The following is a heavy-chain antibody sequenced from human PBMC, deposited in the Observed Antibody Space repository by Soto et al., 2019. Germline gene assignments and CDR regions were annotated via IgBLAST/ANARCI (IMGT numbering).Heavy chain of an antibody. CDR1: EFLFSSYA. CDR3: ARVPAYPHYFDL. Sequence: GGSLRLSCEASEFLFSSYAMHWVRQAPGKGLQWVALISYDGSNKNYADSVRGRFTISRDNSKKTLFLQMDSLRPEDTAVYYCARVPAYPHYFDLWGQGTLVTVSS. J-gene: IGHJ4*02. V-gene: IGHV3-30-3*01. CDR2: ISYDGSNK.